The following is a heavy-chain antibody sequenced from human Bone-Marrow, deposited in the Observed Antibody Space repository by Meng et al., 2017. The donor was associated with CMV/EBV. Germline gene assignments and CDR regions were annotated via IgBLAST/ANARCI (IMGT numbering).Heavy chain of an antibody. CDR3: ARDVSTVTHVLDDY. J-gene: IGHJ4*02. Sequence: ASVKVSCKASGYTFTGFYIHWVRQAPGQGLEWMGWINPNSGGTNYAQKFQGRVTMTRDTSISTAYMDLSRLRSDDTAVYYCARDVSTVTHVLDDYWGQGTLVPVSS. V-gene: IGHV1-2*02. CDR2: INPNSGGT. CDR1: GYTFTGFY. D-gene: IGHD4-17*01.